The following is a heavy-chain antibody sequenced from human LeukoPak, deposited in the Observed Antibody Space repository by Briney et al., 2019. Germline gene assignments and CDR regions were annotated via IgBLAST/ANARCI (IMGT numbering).Heavy chain of an antibody. CDR2: IDPSDSYT. V-gene: IGHV5-10-1*01. CDR3: ALGWVATNDY. Sequence: GESLRISCKGSGYSFTSYWISWVRQMPGKGLEWMGRIDPSDSYTNYSPSFQSHVTISADKSISTVYLQWSSLKASDTAMYYCALGWVATNDYWGQGTLVTVSS. CDR1: GYSFTSYW. D-gene: IGHD5-12*01. J-gene: IGHJ4*02.